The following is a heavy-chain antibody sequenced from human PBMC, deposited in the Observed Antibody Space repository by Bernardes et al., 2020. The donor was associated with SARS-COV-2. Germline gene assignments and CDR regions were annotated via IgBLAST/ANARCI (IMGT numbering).Heavy chain of an antibody. CDR3: TRGVEISGEVVLYYYGLDD. CDR2: IFYDVST. J-gene: IGHJ6*04. Sequence: SETLSLTCAVSGDSVSSSRYYWAWLLPPPGKGLDWIGNIFYDVSTYYSPSLQSLVTISVEMSKNQFSLKLSSVTAADTAVDYCTRGVEISGEVVLYYYGLDDWGEGTTVTVSA. D-gene: IGHD3-3*01. CDR1: GDSVSSSRYY. V-gene: IGHV4-39*01.